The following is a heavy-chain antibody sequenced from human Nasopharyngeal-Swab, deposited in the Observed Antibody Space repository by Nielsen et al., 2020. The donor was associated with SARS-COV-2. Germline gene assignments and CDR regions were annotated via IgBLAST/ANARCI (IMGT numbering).Heavy chain of an antibody. CDR1: GYTFTGYY. Sequence: ASVKVSCKASGYTFTGYYMHWVRQAPGQGLEWMGRINPNSGGTNYAQKFQGRVTITADESTSTAYMELSSLRSEDTAVYYCARGSGWQTPVYGYFQHWGQGTLVTVSS. CDR2: INPNSGGT. J-gene: IGHJ1*01. V-gene: IGHV1-2*06. D-gene: IGHD6-19*01. CDR3: ARGSGWQTPVYGYFQH.